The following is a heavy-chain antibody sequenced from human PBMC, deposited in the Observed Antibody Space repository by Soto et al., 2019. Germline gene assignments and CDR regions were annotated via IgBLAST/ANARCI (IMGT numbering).Heavy chain of an antibody. CDR2: ISSSGITI. V-gene: IGHV3-11*01. D-gene: IGHD6-6*01. J-gene: IGHJ3*02. Sequence: QVQLVESGGGLVKPGGSLRLSCAASGFTFSDYYMSWIRQAPGKGLEWVSYISSSGITIYYADSVKGRFTISRDNAKNSLYLQMNSLIAEDTAVYYCASYSSSSDAFDIWGQGTMVTVSS. CDR1: GFTFSDYY. CDR3: ASYSSSSDAFDI.